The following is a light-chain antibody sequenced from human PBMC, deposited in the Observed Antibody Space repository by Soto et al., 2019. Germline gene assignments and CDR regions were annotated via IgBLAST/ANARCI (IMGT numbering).Light chain of an antibody. CDR2: DAF. V-gene: IGKV3-11*01. Sequence: EIALTQSPATLSLSPGERATLSCRASQSVRSYLAWYQQKPGQTPRLLIYDAFNRATGIPARFSGSGSGTDFTLTISSLEPEDFAVYYCQQRGNWPQTFGPGTKVDI. CDR1: QSVRSY. J-gene: IGKJ3*01. CDR3: QQRGNWPQT.